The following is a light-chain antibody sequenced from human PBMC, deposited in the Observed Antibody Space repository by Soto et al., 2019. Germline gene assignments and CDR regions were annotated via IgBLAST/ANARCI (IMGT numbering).Light chain of an antibody. CDR1: SSDVGGYNY. CDR2: DVS. Sequence: QSALTQPRSVSGSPGQSVTISCTGTSSDVGGYNYVSWYQQHPGKAPKLMIYDVSKWPSGVPDRFSGSKPGNTASLTISGLQAEDEADYYCCSYAGNSLWVFGGGTKVTVL. CDR3: CSYAGNSLWV. V-gene: IGLV2-11*01. J-gene: IGLJ3*02.